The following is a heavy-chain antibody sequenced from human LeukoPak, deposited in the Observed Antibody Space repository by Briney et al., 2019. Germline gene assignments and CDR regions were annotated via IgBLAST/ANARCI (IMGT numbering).Heavy chain of an antibody. D-gene: IGHD3-10*01. Sequence: GASVKVSCKASGGTFSSYAISWVRQAPGQGLEWMGGIIPIFGTANYARKFQGRVTITADESTSTAYMELSSLRSEDTAVYYCARASRGMYYYGSGSYYNLDYWGQGTLVTVSS. CDR2: IIPIFGTA. CDR1: GGTFSSYA. J-gene: IGHJ4*02. V-gene: IGHV1-69*13. CDR3: ARASRGMYYYGSGSYYNLDY.